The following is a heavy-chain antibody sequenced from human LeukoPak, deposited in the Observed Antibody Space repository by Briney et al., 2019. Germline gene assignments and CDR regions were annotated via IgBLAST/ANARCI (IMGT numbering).Heavy chain of an antibody. Sequence: PGGSRRLSCAASGFTFSSYSMNWVRQAPGKGPEWVSYISSSSSTIYYADSVKGRFTISRDNAKNSLYLQMNSLRDEDTAVYYCAIQIPPIAVAGPDYWGQGTLVTVSS. CDR3: AIQIPPIAVAGPDY. CDR1: GFTFSSYS. V-gene: IGHV3-48*02. D-gene: IGHD6-19*01. J-gene: IGHJ4*02. CDR2: ISSSSSTI.